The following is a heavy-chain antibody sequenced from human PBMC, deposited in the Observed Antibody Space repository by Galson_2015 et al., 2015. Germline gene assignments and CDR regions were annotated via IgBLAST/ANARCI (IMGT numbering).Heavy chain of an antibody. Sequence: ETLSLTCTVSGGSIDNYYWSWIRQPPGKGLEWIGYIYYSGSTNYNPSLTSRVTISVGTSKNQFSLKLSPVTAADTAVYYCARDKRTTKISYDAFDIWGQGTMVTVSS. D-gene: IGHD1-1*01. CDR2: IYYSGST. CDR1: GGSIDNYY. J-gene: IGHJ3*02. CDR3: ARDKRTTKISYDAFDI. V-gene: IGHV4-59*01.